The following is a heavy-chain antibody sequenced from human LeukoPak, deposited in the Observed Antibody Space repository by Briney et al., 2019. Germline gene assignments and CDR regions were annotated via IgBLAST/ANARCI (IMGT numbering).Heavy chain of an antibody. V-gene: IGHV3-7*01. CDR3: AKPRFDD. J-gene: IGHJ4*02. CDR2: IKQDGSEK. Sequence: GGSLRLSCAASGFTFSSYWMSWVRQAPGKGLEWVANIKQDGSEKYYADSVKGRFTISRDNSKNTLYLQMNSLRAGDTAVYYCAKPRFDDWGQGTLVTVSS. CDR1: GFTFSSYW.